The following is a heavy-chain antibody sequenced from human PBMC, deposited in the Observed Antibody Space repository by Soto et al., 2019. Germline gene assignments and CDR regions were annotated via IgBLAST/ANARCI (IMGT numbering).Heavy chain of an antibody. CDR2: INPNSGGT. CDR3: ARERRVGYCSGGSCYNDAFDI. CDR1: GYTFTGYY. D-gene: IGHD2-15*01. V-gene: IGHV1-2*04. Sequence: ASVKVSCKASGYTFTGYYMHWVRQAPGQGLEWMGWINPNSGGTNYAQKFQGWVTMTRDTSISTAYMERSRLRSDDTAVYYCARERRVGYCSGGSCYNDAFDIWGQGTMVTVSS. J-gene: IGHJ3*02.